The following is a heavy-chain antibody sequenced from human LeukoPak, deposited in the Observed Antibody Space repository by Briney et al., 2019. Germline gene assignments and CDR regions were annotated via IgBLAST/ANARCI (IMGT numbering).Heavy chain of an antibody. CDR2: IYSGGST. CDR3: ASLYYYDSSAIGDAFDI. Sequence: GGSLRLSCAASGFTVSSTYMSWVRQAPGKGLEWVSVIYSGGSTYYADSVKGRFTISRDNSKNTLYLQMNSLRAEDTAVYYCASLYYYDSSAIGDAFDIWGQGTMVTVSS. D-gene: IGHD3-22*01. CDR1: GFTVSSTY. J-gene: IGHJ3*02. V-gene: IGHV3-66*01.